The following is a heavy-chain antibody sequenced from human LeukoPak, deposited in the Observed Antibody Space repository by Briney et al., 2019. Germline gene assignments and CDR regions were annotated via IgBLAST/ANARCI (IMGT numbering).Heavy chain of an antibody. D-gene: IGHD1-26*01. Sequence: ASVKVSCKASGYTFTGHYIHWVRQAPGLELEWMGWINPSSGGTKYAQKFQGRVTMTRDTSISTAYMELSKLRSDDTAVYSCARDYGFYSGLYFFDYWGQGTLVTVSS. V-gene: IGHV1-2*02. CDR2: INPSSGGT. CDR3: ARDYGFYSGLYFFDY. J-gene: IGHJ4*02. CDR1: GYTFTGHY.